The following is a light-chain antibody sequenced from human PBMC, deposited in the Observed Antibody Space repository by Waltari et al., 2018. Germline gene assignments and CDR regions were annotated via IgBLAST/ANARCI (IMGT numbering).Light chain of an antibody. Sequence: SALTQPDSVSGSPGQSITISRTVLRRYIGAYEYVSWYQQHPGKAPKVIIYDVSNRPSGVSNRFSGSKSGSSASLTISGLQAEDEADYYCSSYTSSTTGIFGGGTKLTVL. CDR3: SSYTSSTTGI. CDR1: RRYIGAYEY. CDR2: DVS. J-gene: IGLJ2*01. V-gene: IGLV2-14*01.